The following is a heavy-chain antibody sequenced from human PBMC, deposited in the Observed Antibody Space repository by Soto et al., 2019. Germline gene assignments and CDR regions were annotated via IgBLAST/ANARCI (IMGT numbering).Heavy chain of an antibody. CDR1: GFTFSSYN. CDR3: AKGNYGSGSSRRYYFDY. Sequence: PGGSLRLSCAASGFTFSSYNMNWVRQAPGKGLEWVSSISPTSTYMYYADSVKGRSTISRDNAKNSLYLQMNSLRADDTAVYYCAKGNYGSGSSRRYYFDYWGQGTLVTVSS. V-gene: IGHV3-21*01. CDR2: ISPTSTYM. J-gene: IGHJ4*02. D-gene: IGHD3-10*01.